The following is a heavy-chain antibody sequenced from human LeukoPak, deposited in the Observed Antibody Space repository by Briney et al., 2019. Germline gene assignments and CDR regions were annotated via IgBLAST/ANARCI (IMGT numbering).Heavy chain of an antibody. D-gene: IGHD6-6*01. CDR2: ISSSGTYI. CDR1: GFTFSTYT. Sequence: PGGSLRLSCAASGFTFSTYTMHWVRQAPGKGLEWVSSISSSGTYIFYADSLKGRFTISRDNSKNTLYLQMNSLRAEDTAVYYCAKDQKAKSSSSNYYYYYMDVWGKGTTVTVSS. J-gene: IGHJ6*03. V-gene: IGHV3-21*01. CDR3: AKDQKAKSSSSNYYYYYMDV.